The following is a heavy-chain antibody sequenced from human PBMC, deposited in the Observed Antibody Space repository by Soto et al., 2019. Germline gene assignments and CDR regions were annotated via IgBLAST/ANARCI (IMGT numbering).Heavy chain of an antibody. CDR2: IIPIFGTA. D-gene: IGHD5-12*01. Sequence: QVQLVQSGAEVKKPGSSVKVSCKASGGTFSSYAISWVRQAPGQGLEWMGGIIPIFGTANYAQKFQGRVTITADESTSTAYMELSSLRAEDTAVYDCARGQQVVSGYASHAFDIWGQGTMVTVAS. V-gene: IGHV1-69*01. J-gene: IGHJ3*02. CDR3: ARGQQVVSGYASHAFDI. CDR1: GGTFSSYA.